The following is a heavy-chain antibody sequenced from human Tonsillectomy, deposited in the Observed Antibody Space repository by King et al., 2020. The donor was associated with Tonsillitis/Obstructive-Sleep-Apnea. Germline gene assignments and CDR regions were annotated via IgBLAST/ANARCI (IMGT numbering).Heavy chain of an antibody. V-gene: IGHV1-69*01. CDR2: IIPIFGTA. J-gene: IGHJ6*03. Sequence: QLVQSGAEVKKPGSSVKVSCKASGGTFSSYAISWVRQAPGQGLEWMGGIIPIFGTANYAQKFQGRVTITADESTSTAYMELSSLRSEDTAVYYCGRVPSREVVSNYYYYMDVWGKGTTVTVSS. CDR3: GRVPSREVVSNYYYYMDV. D-gene: IGHD6-6*01. CDR1: GGTFSSYA.